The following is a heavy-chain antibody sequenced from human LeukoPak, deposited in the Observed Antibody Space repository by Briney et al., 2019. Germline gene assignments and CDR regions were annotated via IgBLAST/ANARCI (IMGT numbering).Heavy chain of an antibody. Sequence: GGSLRLSCAASGFTSSSYAMSWVRQAPGKGLEWVSAISGSGGSTYYADSVKGRFTISRDNSKNTLYLQMNSLRAEDTAVYYCAKDRRRDIVLMVYAMWGQGTLVTVSS. V-gene: IGHV3-23*01. CDR1: GFTSSSYA. D-gene: IGHD2-8*01. CDR3: AKDRRRDIVLMVYAM. CDR2: ISGSGGST. J-gene: IGHJ4*02.